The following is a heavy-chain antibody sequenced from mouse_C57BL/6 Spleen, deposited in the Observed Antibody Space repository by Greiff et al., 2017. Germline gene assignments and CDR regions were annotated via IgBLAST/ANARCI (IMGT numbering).Heavy chain of an antibody. J-gene: IGHJ3*01. CDR2: INPNNGGT. V-gene: IGHV1-22*01. CDR1: GYTFTDYN. CDR3: AREAYYYGSSDWFAY. D-gene: IGHD1-1*01. Sequence: VQLQQSGPELVKPGASVKMSCKASGYTFTDYNMHWVKQSHGKSLEWIGYINPNNGGTSYNQKFKGKATLTVNKSSSTAYMELRSLTSEDSAVYYCAREAYYYGSSDWFAYWGQGTLVTVSA.